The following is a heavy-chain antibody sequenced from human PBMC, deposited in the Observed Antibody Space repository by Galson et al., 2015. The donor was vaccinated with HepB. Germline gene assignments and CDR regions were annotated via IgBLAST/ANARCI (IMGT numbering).Heavy chain of an antibody. D-gene: IGHD4-17*01. CDR1: GDSVTSNSAV. Sequence: CAISGDSVTSNSAVWNWIRQSPSRGLEWLGRTYFRAKWHTDYEISVKSRINTNADISQNKFSLQLSSVTSDRTAVYYCAYGSDVWGQGTTVIVSS. J-gene: IGHJ6*02. CDR2: TYFRAKWHT. V-gene: IGHV6-1*01. CDR3: AYGSDV.